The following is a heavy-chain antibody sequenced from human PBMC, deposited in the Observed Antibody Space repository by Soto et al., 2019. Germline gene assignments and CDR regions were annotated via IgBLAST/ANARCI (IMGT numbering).Heavy chain of an antibody. D-gene: IGHD3-22*01. V-gene: IGHV1-8*01. CDR1: GYTFTSYD. CDR2: MNPNSGNT. CDR3: ASARGGFYYDSSGYSS. Sequence: ASVKVSCKASGYTFTSYDINWARQATGQGLEWMGWMNPNSGNTGYAQKFQGRVTMTRNTSISTAYMELSSLRSEDTAVYYCASARGGFYYDSSGYSSWGQGTLVTVSS. J-gene: IGHJ4*02.